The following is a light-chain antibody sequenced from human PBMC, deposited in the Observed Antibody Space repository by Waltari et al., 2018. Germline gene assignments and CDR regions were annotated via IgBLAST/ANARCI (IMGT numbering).Light chain of an antibody. CDR3: ATWESGLSL. CDR1: DSDIGRTF. V-gene: IGLV1-51*02. J-gene: IGLJ3*02. CDR2: ENT. Sequence: QSVLTQPPSVSAAAGQRVTISCSGTDSDIGRTFVSWYQRVPGPAPRLLTDENTERPSGVPDRCSGSKSGTSATLDIAGLQTGDEAQYYCATWESGLSLFGGGTTLTVL.